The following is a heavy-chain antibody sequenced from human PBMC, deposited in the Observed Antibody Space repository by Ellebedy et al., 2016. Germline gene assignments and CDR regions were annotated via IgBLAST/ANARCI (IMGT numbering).Heavy chain of an antibody. V-gene: IGHV5-10-1*01. CDR2: IDPSDSYT. Sequence: GESLKISXKGSGYSFTSYWISWVRQMPGKGLEWMGRIDPSDSYTNYSPSFQGHVTISADKSISTAYLQWSSLKASDTAMYYCARLEHNSGGLYYYYYGMDVWGQGTTVTVSS. CDR3: ARLEHNSGGLYYYYYGMDV. CDR1: GYSFTSYW. D-gene: IGHD1/OR15-1a*01. J-gene: IGHJ6*02.